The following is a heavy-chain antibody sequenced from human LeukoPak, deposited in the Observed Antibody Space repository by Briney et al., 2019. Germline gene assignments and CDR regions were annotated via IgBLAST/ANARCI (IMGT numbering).Heavy chain of an antibody. J-gene: IGHJ4*02. Sequence: GGSLRLSCAASGFTFSSYWTHWVRQAPGKRLVWVSRINSDGSSTSYADSVKGRFTISRDNAKNTLYLQMNSLRAEDTAVYYCATPRRGYFDYWGQGTLVTVSS. V-gene: IGHV3-74*01. CDR2: INSDGSST. CDR3: ATPRRGYFDY. CDR1: GFTFSSYW. D-gene: IGHD3-22*01.